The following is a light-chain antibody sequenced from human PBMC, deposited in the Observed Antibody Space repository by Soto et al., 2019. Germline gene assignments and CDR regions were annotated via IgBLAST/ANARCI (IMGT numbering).Light chain of an antibody. J-gene: IGKJ5*01. CDR1: QSVSSY. CDR3: QKRSNWPIT. Sequence: ELLLTQSPATLSVSPGDRSTLSCRASQSVSSYLAWYRQKPGQAPRLLIYDASNRATGIPARFSGSGSGKDFTLTISSLEPEDFAVYYCQKRSNWPITFGQGTRLEI. V-gene: IGKV3-11*01. CDR2: DAS.